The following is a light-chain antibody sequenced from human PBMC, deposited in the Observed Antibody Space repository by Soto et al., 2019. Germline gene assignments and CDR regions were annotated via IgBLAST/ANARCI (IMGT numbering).Light chain of an antibody. Sequence: EIVLTQSPGTLSLSPGERATLSCRASQSVSSSYLAWYQQKPGQAPRLLIYGTSSRATGIPDRFSGSGSGNDFTLPLTRLEPEDFAVYYCHQYGISPPRTFGQGTKVEIK. CDR2: GTS. J-gene: IGKJ1*01. CDR1: QSVSSSY. V-gene: IGKV3-20*01. CDR3: HQYGISPPRT.